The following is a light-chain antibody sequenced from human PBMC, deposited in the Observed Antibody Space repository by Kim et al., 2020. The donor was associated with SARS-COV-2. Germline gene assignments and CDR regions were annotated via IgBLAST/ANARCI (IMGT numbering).Light chain of an antibody. CDR1: QSVKNNY. V-gene: IGKV3-20*01. CDR3: HQYGNTPRT. CDR2: DAS. J-gene: IGKJ2*01. Sequence: APGERATLSCKASQSVKNNYLAWYQQKPGQAPRLLIYDASSSATGIPDRFSGSGSGTDFTLTISRLEPEDFAVYHCHQYGNTPRTFGQGTKLEI.